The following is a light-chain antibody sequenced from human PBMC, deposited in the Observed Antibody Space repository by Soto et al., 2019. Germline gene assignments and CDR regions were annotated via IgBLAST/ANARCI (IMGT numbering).Light chain of an antibody. CDR2: EGS. J-gene: IGLJ3*02. CDR1: SSDVGSYNL. CDR3: CSYAGSSTGV. V-gene: IGLV2-23*01. Sequence: QSALTQPASVSGSPGQSITISCTGTSSDVGSYNLVSWYQQHPGKAPKLMIYEGSKRPSGVPNRFSCSKSGITASLTISGLQAEDEADYYCCSYAGSSTGVFGGGTKLTVL.